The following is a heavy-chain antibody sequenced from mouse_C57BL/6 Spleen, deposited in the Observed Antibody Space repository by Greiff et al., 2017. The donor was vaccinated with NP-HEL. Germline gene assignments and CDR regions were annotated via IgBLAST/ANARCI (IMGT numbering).Heavy chain of an antibody. V-gene: IGHV1-82*01. CDR1: GYAFSSSW. Sequence: VQLVESGPELVKPGASVKISCKASGYAFSSSWMNWVKQRPGKGLEWIGRIYPGDGDTNYNGKFKGKATLTADKSSSTAYMQLSSLTSEDSAVYFCARYDYGYFDYWGQGTTLTVSS. CDR2: IYPGDGDT. D-gene: IGHD2-4*01. J-gene: IGHJ2*01. CDR3: ARYDYGYFDY.